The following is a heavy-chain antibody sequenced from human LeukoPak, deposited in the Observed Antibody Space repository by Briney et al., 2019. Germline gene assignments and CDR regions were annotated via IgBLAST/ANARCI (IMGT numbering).Heavy chain of an antibody. V-gene: IGHV4-39*07. Sequence: PWETLSLTCTVSGGSISSSSYYWGWIRQPPGKGLEWIGSIYYSGSTYYNPSLKSRVTISVDTSKNQFSLKLSSVTAADTAVYYCARDRGSYGGGLGYWGQGTLVTVSS. J-gene: IGHJ4*02. CDR2: IYYSGST. CDR1: GGSISSSSYY. CDR3: ARDRGSYGGGLGY. D-gene: IGHD1-26*01.